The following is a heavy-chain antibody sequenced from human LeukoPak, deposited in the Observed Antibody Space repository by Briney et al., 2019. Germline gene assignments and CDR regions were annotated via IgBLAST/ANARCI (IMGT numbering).Heavy chain of an antibody. CDR1: GYTFTSYA. Sequence: SVKVSCKASGYTFTSYAISWVRQAPGQGLEWMGRIIPILGIANYAQKFQGRVTITADKSTSTAYMELSSLRSEDTAVYYCARGGAAGRRYFQHWGQGTLVTVSS. D-gene: IGHD6-13*01. J-gene: IGHJ1*01. CDR3: ARGGAAGRRYFQH. V-gene: IGHV1-69*04. CDR2: IIPILGIA.